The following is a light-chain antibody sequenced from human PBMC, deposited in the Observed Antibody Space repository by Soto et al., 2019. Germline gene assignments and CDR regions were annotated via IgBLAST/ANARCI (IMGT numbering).Light chain of an antibody. J-gene: IGKJ4*01. CDR1: QDSTKY. Sequence: DIHITHSPSSLSSSVLDRFTITCLASQDSTKYLAWYQQKPGKAPNLLIYDASTLHSGVPSRFSGSGSGTDFTLTVSGLQPEDFATYYCQQLSSYPSTFGGGTKVDIK. V-gene: IGKV1-9*01. CDR2: DAS. CDR3: QQLSSYPST.